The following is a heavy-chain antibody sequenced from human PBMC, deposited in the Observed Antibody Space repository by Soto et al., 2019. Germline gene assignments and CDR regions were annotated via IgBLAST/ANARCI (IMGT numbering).Heavy chain of an antibody. CDR2: IYYTGST. V-gene: IGHV4-59*01. CDR3: ARGRHLLDY. D-gene: IGHD2-21*01. CDR1: GGSISNYY. J-gene: IGHJ4*02. Sequence: PSETLSLTCTVSGGSISNYYWSWIRQPPGKGLEWIGYIYYTGSTNYNPSLKSRVTISVDTSENQFSLRLSSVTAADTAIYYCARGRHLLDYWGQGTLVTVSS.